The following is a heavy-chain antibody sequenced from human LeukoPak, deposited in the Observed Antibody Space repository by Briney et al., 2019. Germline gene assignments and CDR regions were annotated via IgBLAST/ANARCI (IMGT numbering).Heavy chain of an antibody. V-gene: IGHV3-53*01. Sequence: GGSLRPSCAASGFTFSSYWMSWVRQAPGKGLDWVSVIYSGGNTYYADSVKGRFTISRDNSKNTLYLQMNSLRAEDTAVYYCARDRVGATTNFDYWGQGTLVTVSS. CDR1: GFTFSSYW. D-gene: IGHD1-26*01. CDR3: ARDRVGATTNFDY. CDR2: IYSGGNT. J-gene: IGHJ4*02.